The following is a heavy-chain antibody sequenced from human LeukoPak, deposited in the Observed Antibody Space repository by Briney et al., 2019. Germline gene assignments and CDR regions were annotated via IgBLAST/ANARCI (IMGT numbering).Heavy chain of an antibody. CDR3: ASMYSKRPYYYYGMDV. V-gene: IGHV4-34*01. CDR2: INHRGST. CDR1: GGSFSGYY. D-gene: IGHD6-13*01. Sequence: SETLSLTCAVYGGSFSGYYWSWIRQPPGKGLEWIGEINHRGSTNYNPSLKSRVTISVDTSKNQFSLKLSSVTAADTAVYYCASMYSKRPYYYYGMDVWGQGTTVTVSS. J-gene: IGHJ6*02.